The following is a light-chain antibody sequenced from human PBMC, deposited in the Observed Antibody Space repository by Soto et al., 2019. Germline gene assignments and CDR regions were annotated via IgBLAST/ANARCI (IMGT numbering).Light chain of an antibody. Sequence: AIQLTQSPSSLSASVGDRVTITCRTSQGISSALAWYQQKPGKSPNLLIYDVSSLESGVPSRFSGSVSGTDFTLTISSLQPEDFATYYCQQFNTYPALTFGGGTKVEIK. J-gene: IGKJ4*01. CDR3: QQFNTYPALT. V-gene: IGKV1-13*02. CDR1: QGISSA. CDR2: DVS.